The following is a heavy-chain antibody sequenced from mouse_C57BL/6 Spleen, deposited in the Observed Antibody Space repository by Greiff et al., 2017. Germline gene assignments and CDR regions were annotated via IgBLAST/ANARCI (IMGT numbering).Heavy chain of an antibody. CDR2: IRLKSDNYAT. J-gene: IGHJ2*01. V-gene: IGHV6-3*01. CDR1: GFTFSNYW. D-gene: IGHD4-1*02. CDR3: TGTTGGDFDY. Sequence: EVQLVESGGGLVQPGGSMKLSCVASGFTFSNYWMNWVRQSPETGLEWVAQIRLKSDNYATHYAESVKGRFTISRDDSKSSVYLQMNNLRAEDTGIYYCTGTTGGDFDYWGQGTTLTVSS.